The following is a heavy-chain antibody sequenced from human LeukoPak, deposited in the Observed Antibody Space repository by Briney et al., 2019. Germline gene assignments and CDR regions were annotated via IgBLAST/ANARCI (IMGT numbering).Heavy chain of an antibody. CDR1: GGTFSSYA. J-gene: IGHJ4*02. V-gene: IGHV1-69*04. Sequence: GASVKVSCKASGGTFSSYAISWVRQAPGQGLERMGRIIPILGIANYAQKFQGRVTITADKSTSTAYMELSSLRSEDTAVYYCAPYYYDSSGYYPIDYWGQGTLVTVSS. CDR3: APYYYDSSGYYPIDY. CDR2: IIPILGIA. D-gene: IGHD3-22*01.